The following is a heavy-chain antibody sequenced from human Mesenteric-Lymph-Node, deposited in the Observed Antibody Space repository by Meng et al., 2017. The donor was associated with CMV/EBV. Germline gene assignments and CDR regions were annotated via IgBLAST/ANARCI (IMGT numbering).Heavy chain of an antibody. V-gene: IGHV4-34*01. CDR1: GGSFSGYY. J-gene: IGHJ4*02. CDR2: INHSGST. CDR3: ARGGDTAMVTCDY. Sequence: SETLSLTCAVYGGSFSGYYWSWIRQPPGKGLEWIGEINHSGSTNYNPSLKSRVTISVDTSKNQFSLKLSSVTAADTAVYYCARGGDTAMVTCDYWGQGTLVTVSS. D-gene: IGHD5-18*01.